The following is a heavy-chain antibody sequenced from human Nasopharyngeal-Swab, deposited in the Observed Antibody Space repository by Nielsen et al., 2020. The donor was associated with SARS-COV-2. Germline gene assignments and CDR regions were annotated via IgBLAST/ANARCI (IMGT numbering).Heavy chain of an antibody. CDR2: TWYDGTNK. CDR1: GFTFSSYG. J-gene: IGHJ4*02. CDR3: AREPSIAARPDGGY. V-gene: IGHV3-33*01. D-gene: IGHD6-6*01. Sequence: GESLKISCTASGFTFSSYGMHWVRQAPGKGPEWVAITWYDGTNKHYADSVKGRFTISRDNSKNTLYLQMNSLRAEDTAVYYCAREPSIAARPDGGYWGQGTLVTVSS.